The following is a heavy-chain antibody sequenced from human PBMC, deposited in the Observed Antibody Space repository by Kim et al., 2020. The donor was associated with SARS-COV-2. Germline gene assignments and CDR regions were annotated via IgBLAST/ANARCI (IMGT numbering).Heavy chain of an antibody. D-gene: IGHD5-18*01. V-gene: IGHV1-69*13. Sequence: SVKVSCKASGGTFSSYAISWVRQAPGQGLEWMGGIIPIFGTANYAQKFQGRVTITADESTSTAYMELSSLRSEDTAVYYCARDGSGYSYGPKVGMDVWGQGTTVTVSS. CDR3: ARDGSGYSYGPKVGMDV. CDR2: IIPIFGTA. CDR1: GGTFSSYA. J-gene: IGHJ6*02.